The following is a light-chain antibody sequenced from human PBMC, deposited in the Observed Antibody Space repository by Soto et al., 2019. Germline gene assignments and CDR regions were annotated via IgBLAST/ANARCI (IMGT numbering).Light chain of an antibody. CDR2: LGS. CDR1: QSLLHSNGYNY. CDR3: IQAIQTPCT. V-gene: IGKV2-28*01. Sequence: DIVMTQSPLSLPVTPGEPASISCRSSQSLLHSNGYNYLDWYLQKPGQSPQLLIYLGSNRASGVPERFSGSGSGTDFTLTISRVEAEDVGVYYCIQAIQTPCTFGQGTKVEIK. J-gene: IGKJ1*01.